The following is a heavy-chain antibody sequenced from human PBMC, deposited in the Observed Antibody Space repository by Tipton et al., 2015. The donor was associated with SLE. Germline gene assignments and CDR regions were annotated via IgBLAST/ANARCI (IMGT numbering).Heavy chain of an antibody. CDR1: GGSINSYY. V-gene: IGHV4-4*07. D-gene: IGHD3-3*01. CDR2: VYTSGYT. J-gene: IGHJ4*02. Sequence: TLSLTCSVSGGSINSYYWSWVRQPPGKGLEWIGRVYTSGYTNYNPSLKSRVAMSVDTSKNQFSLTLTSVTAADTAVYYCARQGFGVVVPFEYWGQGNLVTVSS. CDR3: ARQGFGVVVPFEY.